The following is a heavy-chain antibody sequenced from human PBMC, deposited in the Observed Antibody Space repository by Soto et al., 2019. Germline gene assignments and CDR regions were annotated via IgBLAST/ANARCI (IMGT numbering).Heavy chain of an antibody. D-gene: IGHD3-9*01. CDR1: CGSFINHY. V-gene: IGHV4-34*01. J-gene: IGHJ5*02. CDR3: ARGDILIGSRNWFDP. CDR2: INHIGIT. Sequence: QVQLQQWGAGLLKPSETLSLTCAVYCGSFINHYWSWIRQPPGKGLEWIGEINHIGITNYNPSLKSRVTLSVDTFKKQFSLKLSSVAAADTAVYYCARGDILIGSRNWFDPWGQGTLVTVSS.